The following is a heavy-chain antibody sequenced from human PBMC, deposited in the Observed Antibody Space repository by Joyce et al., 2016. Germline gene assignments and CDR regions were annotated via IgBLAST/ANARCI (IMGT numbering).Heavy chain of an antibody. D-gene: IGHD5-12*01. CDR1: GYTFGDHY. CDR3: ARGHFSGFSGYGYYGMGV. Sequence: QVQLVQSGPEIKNPGASVKVSCKASGYTFGDHYLHWVRQAPGQGLEWMGWINAKSGDTNYAQNLQGWVTVSRDMSTSTAYLELHNLRSGDTAVYYCARGHFSGFSGYGYYGMGVWGQGTSVTVSS. V-gene: IGHV1-2*04. CDR2: INAKSGDT. J-gene: IGHJ6*02.